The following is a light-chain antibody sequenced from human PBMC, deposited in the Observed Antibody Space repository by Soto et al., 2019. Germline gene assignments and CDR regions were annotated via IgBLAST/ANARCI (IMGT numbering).Light chain of an antibody. CDR1: QSVLYSSNNKNY. V-gene: IGKV4-1*01. J-gene: IGKJ1*01. Sequence: DIVMTQSPDSLAVSLGERATINCKSSQSVLYSSNNKNYLAWYQQKPGQPPKLLIYWASTRESGVPDRFSGSGCGTDFTPTISGLQAEDVAVYYCQQYYSTPRTFGQWTKVEIK. CDR3: QQYYSTPRT. CDR2: WAS.